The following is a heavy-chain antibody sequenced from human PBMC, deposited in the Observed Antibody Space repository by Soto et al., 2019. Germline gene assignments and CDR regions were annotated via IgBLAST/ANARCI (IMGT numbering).Heavy chain of an antibody. V-gene: IGHV3-30-3*01. CDR3: ARDHYDFWSDYYYYGMDV. CDR2: ISYDGSNK. CDR1: GFTFSSYA. D-gene: IGHD3-3*01. J-gene: IGHJ6*02. Sequence: GRSLRLSCAASGFTFSSYAMHWVRQAPGKGLEWVAVISYDGSNKYYADSVKGRFTISRDNSKNTLYLQMNSLRAEDTAVYYCARDHYDFWSDYYYYGMDVWGQGTTVTVSS.